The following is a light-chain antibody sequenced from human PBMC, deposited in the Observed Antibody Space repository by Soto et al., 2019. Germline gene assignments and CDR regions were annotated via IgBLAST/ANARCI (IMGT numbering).Light chain of an antibody. J-gene: IGLJ2*01. CDR2: EDK. CDR1: KLGDKY. Sequence: SYELTQPPSVSVSPGQTASITCSGDKLGDKYAAWYQQKPGLSPVLVIYEDKKRPSGIPERFSGSNSRNTATLTISGTQSMDEADYYCQAWDSSTVVFGGGTKLTVL. V-gene: IGLV3-1*01. CDR3: QAWDSSTVV.